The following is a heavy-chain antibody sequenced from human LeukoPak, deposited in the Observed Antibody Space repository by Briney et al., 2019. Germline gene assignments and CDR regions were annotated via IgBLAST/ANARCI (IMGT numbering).Heavy chain of an antibody. V-gene: IGHV3-30*02. CDR2: IRYGGSNK. CDR1: GFTFSSYG. D-gene: IGHD3-10*01. CDR3: AKALRYYGSGSYYPLTLNYYYYGMDV. Sequence: PGGSLRLSCAASGFTFSSYGMHWVRQAPGKGLEWVAFIRYGGSNKYYADSVKGRFTISRDNSKNTLYLQMNSLRAEDTAVYYCAKALRYYGSGSYYPLTLNYYYYGMDVWGQGTTVTVSS. J-gene: IGHJ6*02.